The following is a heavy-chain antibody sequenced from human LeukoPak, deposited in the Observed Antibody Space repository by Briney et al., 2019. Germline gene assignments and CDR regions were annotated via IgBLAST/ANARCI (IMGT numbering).Heavy chain of an antibody. CDR3: NCEGDAFDI. CDR1: GYTFTCYY. CDR2: INPNSGGT. Sequence: ASVKVSCKASGYTFTCYYMHWVRQAPGQGLEWMGRINPNSGGTNYAQKFQGRVTMTRDTSISTAYMELSRLRSDDTAVYYFNCEGDAFDISGQGTMVTVSS. J-gene: IGHJ3*02. D-gene: IGHD2-21*01. V-gene: IGHV1-2*06.